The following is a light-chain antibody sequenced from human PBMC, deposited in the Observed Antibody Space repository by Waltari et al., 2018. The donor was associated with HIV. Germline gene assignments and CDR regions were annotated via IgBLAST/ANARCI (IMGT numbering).Light chain of an antibody. CDR3: QQYHSIPWT. J-gene: IGKJ1*01. Sequence: DIVLTQSPDSLAVSLGDRATIRCKSSHGVLSWPQNKDFLGWYQQKTGQPPKLLISCASTRESGVPARFSGSGSGIDFSLTISSLQAEDVAVYYCQQYHSIPWTFGQCTKVEIK. V-gene: IGKV4-1*01. CDR1: HGVLSWPQNKDF. CDR2: CAS.